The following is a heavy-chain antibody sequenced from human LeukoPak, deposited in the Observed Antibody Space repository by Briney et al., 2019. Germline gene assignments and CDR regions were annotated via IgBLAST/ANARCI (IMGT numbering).Heavy chain of an antibody. J-gene: IGHJ4*02. CDR2: ISGGGHST. V-gene: IGHV3-23*01. CDR1: GFIFNYYA. D-gene: IGHD4-11*01. Sequence: QTGGSLRLSCAASGFIFNYYAMNWVRQAPGKGLEWVSAISGGGHSTYYADSVKGRFTISRDNSKNTLYLQMNSLRAEDTAVYYCAKDLPFGRLPLVVYWGQGTLVTVSS. CDR3: AKDLPFGRLPLVVY.